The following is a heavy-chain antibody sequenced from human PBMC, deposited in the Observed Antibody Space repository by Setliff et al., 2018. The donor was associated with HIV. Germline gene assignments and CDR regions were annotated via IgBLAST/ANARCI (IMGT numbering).Heavy chain of an antibody. CDR2: ISTHSGYT. CDR3: ARGKTWLRFLDY. D-gene: IGHD5-12*01. J-gene: IGHJ4*02. V-gene: IGHV1-18*01. CDR1: GYTFNNYG. Sequence: GASVKVSCKASGYTFNNYGISWVRQAPGQGLEWMGWISTHSGYTNYAQNAQGRVTVTMDTSTSTAYMELRSLKSDDTAVYYCARGKTWLRFLDYWGQGTLVTVSS.